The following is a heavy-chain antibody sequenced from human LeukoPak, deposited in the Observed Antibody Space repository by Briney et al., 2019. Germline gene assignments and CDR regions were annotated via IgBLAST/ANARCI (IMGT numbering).Heavy chain of an antibody. Sequence: LETLSLTCAVYGGSFSGYYWSWIRQPPGKGLEWIGEINHSGSTNYNPSLKSRVAISVDTSKNQFSLKLSSVTAADTAVYYCARGRGYYDFWSGSNGYYYYGMDVWGQGTTVTVSS. V-gene: IGHV4-34*01. CDR1: GGSFSGYY. D-gene: IGHD3-3*01. CDR2: INHSGST. J-gene: IGHJ6*02. CDR3: ARGRGYYDFWSGSNGYYYYGMDV.